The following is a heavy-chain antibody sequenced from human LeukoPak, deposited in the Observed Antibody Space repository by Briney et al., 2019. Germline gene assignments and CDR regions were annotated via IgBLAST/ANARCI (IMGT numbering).Heavy chain of an antibody. CDR1: GFTFNNYA. CDR2: ISVSGSNT. V-gene: IGHV3-23*01. D-gene: IGHD5-12*01. J-gene: IGHJ4*02. CDR3: AKGVRGYTYSLDC. Sequence: GGSLRLSCAASGFTFNNYAMSWVRQAPGKGLEWVSTISVSGSNTYYADSVKGRFTISRDNSKNTLYLQMNSLRAEDTAVYYCAKGVRGYTYSLDCWGEGALVTVSS.